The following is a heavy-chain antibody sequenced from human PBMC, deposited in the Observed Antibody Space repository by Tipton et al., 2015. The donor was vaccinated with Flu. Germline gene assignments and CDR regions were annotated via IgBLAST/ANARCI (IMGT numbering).Heavy chain of an antibody. CDR2: IYTSGST. V-gene: IGHV4-4*07. Sequence: TLSLTCTVSGGSISSYYWSWIRQPAGKGLEWIGRIYTSGSTNYNPSLKSRVTMSVDTSKNQFSLKLSSVTAADTAVYYCARDQPSRYYYYMDVWGKGTTVTVSS. CDR1: GGSISSYY. D-gene: IGHD2-2*01. J-gene: IGHJ6*03. CDR3: ARDQPSRYYYYMDV.